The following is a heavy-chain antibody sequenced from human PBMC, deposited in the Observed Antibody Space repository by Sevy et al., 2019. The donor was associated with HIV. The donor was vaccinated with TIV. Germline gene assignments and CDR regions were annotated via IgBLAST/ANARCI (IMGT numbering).Heavy chain of an antibody. CDR3: ARELWPGDY. Sequence: RGSLRLSCAASGFTFTDYFMGWVRQAPGEGLEWVANIDQDGSQKNYVDSVKGRFTISRDNAKNSVYLQMNRLRVDDTAVYYCARELWPGDYWGQGTLVTVSS. J-gene: IGHJ4*02. CDR2: IDQDGSQK. CDR1: GFTFTDYF. D-gene: IGHD2-21*01. V-gene: IGHV3-7*01.